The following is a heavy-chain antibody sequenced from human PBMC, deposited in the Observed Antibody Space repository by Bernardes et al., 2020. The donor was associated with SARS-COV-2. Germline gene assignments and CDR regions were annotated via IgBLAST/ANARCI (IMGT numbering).Heavy chain of an antibody. J-gene: IGHJ4*02. Sequence: SETLSLTCAVYGGSFSGYYWSWIRQPPGKGLEWIGEISHSGSTNYNPSLKSRVTIAVDTSKNQFSLKLSSVTAADTAVYYCAGAGAWGYYFDYWGQGTLVTVSS. CDR3: AGAGAWGYYFDY. D-gene: IGHD6-19*01. CDR2: ISHSGST. CDR1: GGSFSGYY. V-gene: IGHV4-34*01.